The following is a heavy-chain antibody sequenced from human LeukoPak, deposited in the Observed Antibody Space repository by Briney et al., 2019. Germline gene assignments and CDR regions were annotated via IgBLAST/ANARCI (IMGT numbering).Heavy chain of an antibody. D-gene: IGHD1-26*01. CDR2: ISAYNGNP. CDR1: GYTFTSYG. CDR3: AREGQWRELLGAYYYYGMDV. Sequence: ASVKVSCKASGYTFTSYGISWVRQAPGQGLEWMGWISAYNGNPNYAQKLQGRVTMTTDTSTSTAYMELRSLRSDDTAVYYCAREGQWRELLGAYYYYGMDVWGQGTTVTVSS. J-gene: IGHJ6*02. V-gene: IGHV1-18*01.